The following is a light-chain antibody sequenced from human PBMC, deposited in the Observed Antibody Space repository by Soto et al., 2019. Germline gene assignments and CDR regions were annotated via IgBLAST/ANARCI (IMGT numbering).Light chain of an antibody. CDR1: QSVSSN. V-gene: IGKV3-15*01. J-gene: IGKJ1*01. CDR2: GAS. Sequence: EIVMTQSPATLSVSPGERATLSCMAIQSVSSNLAWYQQKPGQAPGLLIYGASTRATGIPARFSGRGSGTEFTLTISSLQSEDFAVYYCQQYNNWPRTFGQGTKV. CDR3: QQYNNWPRT.